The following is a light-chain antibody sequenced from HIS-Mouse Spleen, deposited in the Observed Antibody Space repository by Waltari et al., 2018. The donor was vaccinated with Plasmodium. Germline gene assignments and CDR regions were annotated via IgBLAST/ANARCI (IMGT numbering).Light chain of an antibody. Sequence: EIVLTQSPATLSLSPGERATLSCGASQSVSSYLAWYQQKPGQAPRLLIYDASNRATGIPARFSGSGSGTDFTLIISSLEPEDFAVYYCQQRSNWPPLTFGGGTKVEIK. J-gene: IGKJ4*01. CDR3: QQRSNWPPLT. CDR2: DAS. CDR1: QSVSSY. V-gene: IGKV3-11*01.